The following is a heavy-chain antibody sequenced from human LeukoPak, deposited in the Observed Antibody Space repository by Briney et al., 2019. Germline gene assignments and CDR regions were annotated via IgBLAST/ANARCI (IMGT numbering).Heavy chain of an antibody. CDR2: INHSGST. J-gene: IGHJ4*02. CDR1: GGSFSGYY. D-gene: IGHD3-10*01. V-gene: IGHV4-34*01. Sequence: PSETLSLTCAVYGGSFSGYYWSWIRQPPGKGLEWIGEINHSGSTNYNPSLKSRVTISVDTSKNQFSLKLSSVTAADTAVYYCARGPVGTGYYYGSGSYYKGTYFDYWGQGTLVTVSS. CDR3: ARGPVGTGYYYGSGSYYKGTYFDY.